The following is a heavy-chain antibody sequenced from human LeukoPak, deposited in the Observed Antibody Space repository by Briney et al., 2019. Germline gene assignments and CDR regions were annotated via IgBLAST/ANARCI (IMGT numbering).Heavy chain of an antibody. Sequence: QPGGSLRLSCAASGFTFSSHAMSWVRQAPGKGLEWVSAISGSGGSTYYADSVKGRFTISRDNSKNTLYLQMNILRAEDTAVYYCAKAAGRGYNYGDYFDYWGQGTLVTVSS. CDR2: ISGSGGST. CDR1: GFTFSSHA. D-gene: IGHD5-18*01. CDR3: AKAAGRGYNYGDYFDY. J-gene: IGHJ4*02. V-gene: IGHV3-23*01.